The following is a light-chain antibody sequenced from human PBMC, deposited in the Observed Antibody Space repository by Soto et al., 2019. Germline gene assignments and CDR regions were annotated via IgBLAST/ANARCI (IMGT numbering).Light chain of an antibody. CDR2: GAS. CDR3: QQYDSSTCT. Sequence: EIVLTQSPGTLSLSPGERATLSCRASQSVSSNFLAWYQQKPGQAPRLLIYGASIRATGIPDRFSGGGSGTDFTLTISRLEPEDFAVYYCQQYDSSTCTFGQGTNLGIK. CDR1: QSVSSNF. V-gene: IGKV3-20*01. J-gene: IGKJ2*02.